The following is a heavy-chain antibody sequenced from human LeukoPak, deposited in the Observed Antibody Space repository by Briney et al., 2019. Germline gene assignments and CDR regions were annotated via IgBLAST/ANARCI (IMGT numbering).Heavy chain of an antibody. J-gene: IGHJ4*02. D-gene: IGHD1-26*01. CDR1: GGSISSSSYC. CDR3: ARDDHIVGATFDY. V-gene: IGHV4-39*07. CDR2: IYYSGST. Sequence: SETLSLTCTVSGGSISSSSYCWGWIPQPPGKGLERIGSIYYSGSTYYNPSLKSRVTISVDTSKNQFSLKLSSVTAADTAVYYCARDDHIVGATFDYWGQGTLVTVSS.